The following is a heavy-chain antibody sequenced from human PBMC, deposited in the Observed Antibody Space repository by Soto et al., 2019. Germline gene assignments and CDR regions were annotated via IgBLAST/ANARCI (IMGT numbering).Heavy chain of an antibody. J-gene: IGHJ4*02. V-gene: IGHV3-33*01. Sequence: GGSLRLSCAASGFTFSSYGMHWVRQAPGKGLEWVAVIWYDGSNKYYADSVKGRFTISRDNSKNTLYLQMNSLRAEDTAVYYCARDPAYDYIWGSYRLPDYWGQGTLVTVSS. CDR3: ARDPAYDYIWGSYRLPDY. D-gene: IGHD3-16*02. CDR2: IWYDGSNK. CDR1: GFTFSSYG.